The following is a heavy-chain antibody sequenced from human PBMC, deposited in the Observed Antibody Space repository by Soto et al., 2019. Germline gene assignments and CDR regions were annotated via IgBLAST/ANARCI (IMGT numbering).Heavy chain of an antibody. CDR1: GGSFSGYY. CDR2: INHSGST. CDR3: ARVTYYDFWSGYRYFDY. V-gene: IGHV4-34*01. J-gene: IGHJ4*02. Sequence: SETLSLTCAVYGGSFSGYYWSWIRQPPGKGLEWIGEINHSGSTNYNPSLKSRVTISVDTSKNQFSLKLSSVTAADTAVYYCARVTYYDFWSGYRYFDYWGQGTLVTVSS. D-gene: IGHD3-3*01.